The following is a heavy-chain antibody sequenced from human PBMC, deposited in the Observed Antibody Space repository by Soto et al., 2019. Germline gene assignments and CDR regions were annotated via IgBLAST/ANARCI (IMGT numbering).Heavy chain of an antibody. V-gene: IGHV3-23*01. D-gene: IGHD3-3*01. CDR1: GFSFGIYA. CDR3: ARWSYLDY. J-gene: IGHJ4*02. CDR2: ISGSDGKT. Sequence: LXLSCAAAGFSFGIYALSWVRQAPGKGLEWVSTISGSDGKTFYADSVKGRFSISRNTSQNTLYLQMNSLRADDTAIYYCARWSYLDYWGQGARVTVSS.